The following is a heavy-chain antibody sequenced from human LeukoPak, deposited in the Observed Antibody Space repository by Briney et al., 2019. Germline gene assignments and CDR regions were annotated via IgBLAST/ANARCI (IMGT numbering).Heavy chain of an antibody. V-gene: IGHV3-53*01. CDR3: ARGGDGYSSSCCWFDP. J-gene: IGHJ5*02. CDR1: GFTVSDNY. D-gene: IGHD6-13*01. CDR2: VYNSDTT. Sequence: GGSLRLSCAASGFTVSDNYVTWVRQAPGKGLEWVSIVYNSDTTSSADSVKGRFTISRDNAENTVYLQMTSLRLEDTAVYYCARGGDGYSSSCCWFDPWGQGTLVTVSS.